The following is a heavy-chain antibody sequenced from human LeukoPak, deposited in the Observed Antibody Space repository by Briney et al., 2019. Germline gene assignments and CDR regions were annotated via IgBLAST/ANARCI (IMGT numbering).Heavy chain of an antibody. Sequence: PGGSLRFSCAAFGFTVSSNYMSWVRQAPGMGLEGVSVIYSGGSKYYADSVKGRFTISRDNYKNTLYLQMNSLRGEDTAVYYCARDGAGSSGLWLFDYWGQGTLVTVSS. CDR2: IYSGGSK. D-gene: IGHD3-22*01. CDR1: GFTVSSNY. V-gene: IGHV3-53*01. CDR3: ARDGAGSSGLWLFDY. J-gene: IGHJ4*02.